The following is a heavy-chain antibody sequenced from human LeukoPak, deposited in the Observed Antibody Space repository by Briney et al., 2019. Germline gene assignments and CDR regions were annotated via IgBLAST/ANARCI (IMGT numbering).Heavy chain of an antibody. D-gene: IGHD3-16*02. V-gene: IGHV3-48*01. J-gene: IGHJ4*02. Sequence: PGGSLRLSCAVSGFTFSSYSMNWVRQAPGKGLEWVSYISSSSSTIYYADSVKGRFTISRDNSKNTLYLQMNSLRAEDTAVYYCAKFWTVGGSYLSPHFDYGGQEPLATVPS. CDR3: AKFWTVGGSYLSPHFDY. CDR1: GFTFSSYS. CDR2: ISSSSSTI.